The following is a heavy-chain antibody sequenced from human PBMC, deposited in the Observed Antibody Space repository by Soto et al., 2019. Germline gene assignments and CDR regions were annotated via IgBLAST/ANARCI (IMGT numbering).Heavy chain of an antibody. V-gene: IGHV3-9*01. J-gene: IGHJ6*04. Sequence: EVQLVESGGGLVLPGRSLRLSCAASGFPFQDYCMHWVRQAPGKGLEWVSGISWNSDSKGYADSVKGRFIISRDKVKKYLYLKVNGLRIEDKAYYYCANLGYCRGWYERAVWGEATTVTVSS. CDR1: GFPFQDYC. CDR2: ISWNSDSK. D-gene: IGHD6-19*01. CDR3: ANLGYCRGWYERAV.